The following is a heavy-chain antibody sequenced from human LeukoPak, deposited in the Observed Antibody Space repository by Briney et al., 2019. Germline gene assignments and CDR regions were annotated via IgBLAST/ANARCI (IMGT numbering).Heavy chain of an antibody. CDR3: ARAGYSEGYMDV. Sequence: PGGSLRLSCAASGFTFDDYAMHWVRQAPGKGLEWVSGISWNSGSIGYADSVKGRFTISRDNAKNSLYLQMNSLRAEDTAVYYCARAGYSEGYMDVWGKGTTVTVSS. CDR1: GFTFDDYA. D-gene: IGHD5-18*01. CDR2: ISWNSGSI. J-gene: IGHJ6*03. V-gene: IGHV3-9*01.